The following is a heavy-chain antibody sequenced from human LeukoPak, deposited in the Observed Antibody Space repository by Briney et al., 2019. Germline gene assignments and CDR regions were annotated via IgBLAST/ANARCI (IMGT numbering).Heavy chain of an antibody. CDR3: ARDLLLAAAGTGGDY. D-gene: IGHD6-13*01. CDR1: GYTFTSYY. V-gene: IGHV1-46*01. CDR2: SNPSGGST. J-gene: IGHJ4*02. Sequence: GASVKVSCKASGYTFTSYYMHWVRQAPGQGLEWMGISNPSGGSTSYAQKFQGRVTMTRDTSTSTVYMELSSLRSEDTAVYYCARDLLLAAAGTGGDYWGQGTLVTVSS.